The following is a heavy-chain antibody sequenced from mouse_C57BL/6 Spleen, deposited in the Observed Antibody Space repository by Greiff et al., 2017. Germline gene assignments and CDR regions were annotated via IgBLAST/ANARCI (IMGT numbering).Heavy chain of an antibody. CDR1: GYTFTTYP. D-gene: IGHD2-4*01. CDR3: AKGGYDYEFYYFDY. Sequence: VQLQQSGAELVKPGASVKMSCKASGYTFTTYPIEWMKQNHGKSLEWIGNFHPYNDDTKYNEKFKGKATLTVEKSSSTVYLELRRLTSDDSAVYYCAKGGYDYEFYYFDYWGQGTTLTVSS. V-gene: IGHV1-47*01. CDR2: FHPYNDDT. J-gene: IGHJ2*01.